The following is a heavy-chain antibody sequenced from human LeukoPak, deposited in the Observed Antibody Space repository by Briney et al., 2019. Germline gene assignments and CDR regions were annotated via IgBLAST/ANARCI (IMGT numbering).Heavy chain of an antibody. J-gene: IGHJ4*02. CDR3: AREAVGIAVAGTFDY. Sequence: SVKVSFKASGGTFSSYAISWVRQAPGQGLEWMGRIIPILGIANYAQKFQGRVTITADKSTSTAYMELSSLRSEDTAVYYCAREAVGIAVAGTFDYWGQGTLVTVSS. CDR2: IIPILGIA. V-gene: IGHV1-69*04. CDR1: GGTFSSYA. D-gene: IGHD6-19*01.